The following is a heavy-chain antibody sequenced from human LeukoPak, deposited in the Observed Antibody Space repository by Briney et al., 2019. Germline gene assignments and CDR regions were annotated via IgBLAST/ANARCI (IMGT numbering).Heavy chain of an antibody. Sequence: GGSLRLSCAASGFTFDDYGMSWVRQAPGKGLEWVSGIYWNGGRIGYAFSIKGQFSISRDNAKISLYLQMNSLRSEDTALYYCARDDGGLPDWGQGIMVTVSS. D-gene: IGHD4-23*01. V-gene: IGHV3-20*04. CDR2: IYWNGGRI. CDR1: GFTFDDYG. J-gene: IGHJ4*02. CDR3: ARDDGGLPD.